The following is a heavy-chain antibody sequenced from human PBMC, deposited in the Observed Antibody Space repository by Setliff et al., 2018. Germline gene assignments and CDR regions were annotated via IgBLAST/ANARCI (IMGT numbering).Heavy chain of an antibody. Sequence: SETLSLTCTVSGGSTNNYHWTWIRQPAGKGLEWIGRLYPNGNTNYNPSLKRRVNMLADSSKNNLSLRLKYVTAADTAVYYCAREDWNGNAFDIWGPGTMVTVSS. V-gene: IGHV4-4*07. J-gene: IGHJ3*02. CDR3: AREDWNGNAFDI. CDR2: LYPNGNT. CDR1: GGSTNNYH. D-gene: IGHD1-1*01.